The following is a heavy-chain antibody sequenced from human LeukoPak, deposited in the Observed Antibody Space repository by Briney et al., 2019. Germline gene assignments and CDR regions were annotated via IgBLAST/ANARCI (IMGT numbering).Heavy chain of an antibody. V-gene: IGHV4-59*08. J-gene: IGHJ4*01. CDR3: ARHRDYYDT. Sequence: SETLSLTCTVSGASINNNFWTWIRQPPGKGLEWIGYIYSSGSANYNPSLKSRIIISGDTSKNQISLNLTSVTAADTAVYFCARHRDYYDTWGHGTLVTVSS. CDR1: GASINNNF. D-gene: IGHD3-22*01. CDR2: IYSSGSA.